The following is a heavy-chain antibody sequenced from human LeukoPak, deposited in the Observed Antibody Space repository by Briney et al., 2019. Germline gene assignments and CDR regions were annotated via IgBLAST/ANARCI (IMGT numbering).Heavy chain of an antibody. Sequence: PGGSLRLSCAASGFTFSSYSMNWVRQAPGKGLEWVSSISSSSSYIYYADSVKGRFTISRDNAKNSLYLQMNSLRAEDTAVYYCARGGLRYFDWSQHDYWGQGTLVTVSS. J-gene: IGHJ4*02. CDR2: ISSSSSYI. CDR3: ARGGLRYFDWSQHDY. V-gene: IGHV3-21*01. D-gene: IGHD3-9*01. CDR1: GFTFSSYS.